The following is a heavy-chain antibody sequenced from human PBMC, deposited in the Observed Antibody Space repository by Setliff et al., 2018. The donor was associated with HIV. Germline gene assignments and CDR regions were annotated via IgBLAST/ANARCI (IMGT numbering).Heavy chain of an antibody. CDR3: AGKIRHNSESLFDY. V-gene: IGHV2-70*11. CDR2: IDWEDDK. Sequence: SGPTMVNPAQTLTLTCTVPGFSLSTTGMCVSWIRQPPGKALEWRARIDWEDDKYYSTSLKTRLTISKDTNKNQVVLTMTNMDPVDTDTYYCAGKIRHNSESLFDYWGQGTLVTVSS. D-gene: IGHD3-10*01. CDR1: GFSLSTTGMC. J-gene: IGHJ4*02.